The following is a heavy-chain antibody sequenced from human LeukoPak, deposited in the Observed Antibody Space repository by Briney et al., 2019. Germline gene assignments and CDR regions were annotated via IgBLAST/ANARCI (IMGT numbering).Heavy chain of an antibody. J-gene: IGHJ3*02. Sequence: SETLSLTCTVSGDSISSGSYYWTWIRQHPGKGLEWIGYIYYSGLTFYTPSLKSRVTISLDTSQTQFSLNLMSVTAADTAAYYCARLPIFNHARGAFDIWGQGTVVTVSS. V-gene: IGHV4-31*03. CDR2: IYYSGLT. D-gene: IGHD3-3*01. CDR3: ARLPIFNHARGAFDI. CDR1: GDSISSGSYY.